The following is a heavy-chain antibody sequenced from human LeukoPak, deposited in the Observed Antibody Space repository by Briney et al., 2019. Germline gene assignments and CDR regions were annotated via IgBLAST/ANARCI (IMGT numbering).Heavy chain of an antibody. D-gene: IGHD3-3*01. CDR3: ARVQIRRITISNWFDP. J-gene: IGHJ5*02. V-gene: IGHV1-69*13. CDR2: IIPIFGTA. Sequence: ASVKVSCKASGGTFSSYAISWVRQAPGQGLEWMGGIIPIFGTANYAQKFQGRVTITADGSTSTAYMELSSLRSEDTAVYYCARVQIRRITISNWFDPWGQGTLVTVSS. CDR1: GGTFSSYA.